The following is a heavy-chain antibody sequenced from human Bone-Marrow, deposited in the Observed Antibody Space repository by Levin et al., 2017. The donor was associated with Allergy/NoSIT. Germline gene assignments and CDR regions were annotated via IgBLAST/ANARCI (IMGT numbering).Heavy chain of an antibody. CDR1: GFTFENHG. Sequence: GESLKISCVGSGFTFENHGIHWVRQAPGRGLEWLSVLSYDGTTEYLADFVKGRLTMSRDNSKNTVYLHIHSLRPDDTAVYYCERTGVNLRLDFDSWGHGILVTVSS. D-gene: IGHD2-8*01. V-gene: IGHV3-30*03. CDR2: LSYDGTTE. CDR3: ERTGVNLRLDFDS. J-gene: IGHJ4*01.